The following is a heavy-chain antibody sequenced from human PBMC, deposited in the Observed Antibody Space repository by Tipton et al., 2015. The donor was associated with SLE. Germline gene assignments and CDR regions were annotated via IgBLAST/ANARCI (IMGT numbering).Heavy chain of an antibody. V-gene: IGHV4-34*01. Sequence: TLSLTCDVYGGFLRDYFWSWIRQPPGKGLEWIGEIDQSGSTNYNPSLKSRVTMSVDTSKNQFSPKLSSVTAADTAVYYCARAGGGDSNWFDPWGQGTLVTVSS. CDR2: IDQSGST. CDR1: GGFLRDYF. CDR3: ARAGGGDSNWFDP. J-gene: IGHJ5*02. D-gene: IGHD2-21*01.